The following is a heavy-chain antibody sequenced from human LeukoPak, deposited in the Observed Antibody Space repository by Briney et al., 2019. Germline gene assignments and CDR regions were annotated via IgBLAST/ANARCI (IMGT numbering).Heavy chain of an antibody. V-gene: IGHV4-59*01. J-gene: IGHJ4*02. CDR1: GGSFSSYY. CDR2: IYYSGST. D-gene: IGHD6-13*01. Sequence: SETLSLTCTVSGGSFSSYYWSWIRQPPGKGLEWIGYIYYSGSTNYNPSLKSRVTISVDTSKNQFSLKLSSVTAADTAVYYCARDGDSSWSRDYFDYWGQGTLVTVSS. CDR3: ARDGDSSWSRDYFDY.